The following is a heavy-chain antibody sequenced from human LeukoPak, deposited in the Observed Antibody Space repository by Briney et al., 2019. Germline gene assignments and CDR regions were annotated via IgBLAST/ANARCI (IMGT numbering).Heavy chain of an antibody. J-gene: IGHJ4*02. V-gene: IGHV3-21*01. Sequence: PGGSLRLSCAASGFTFSSYTMNWVRQAPGKGLEWVSSISSSSSYIYYADSVKGRLTISRDNAKNSLYLQMNSLRDEDTAVYYCARDSRSIAVSKGGLDYWGQGTLVTVSS. CDR3: ARDSRSIAVSKGGLDY. CDR2: ISSSSSYI. D-gene: IGHD6-6*01. CDR1: GFTFSSYT.